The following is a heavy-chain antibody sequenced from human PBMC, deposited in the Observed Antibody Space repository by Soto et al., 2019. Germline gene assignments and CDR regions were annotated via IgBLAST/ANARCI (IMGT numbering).Heavy chain of an antibody. CDR3: ARGGSWYGGDYYYYYMDV. CDR2: INPNSGGT. CDR1: GYTFTGYY. V-gene: IGHV1-2*04. Sequence: GASVKVSCKASGYTFTGYYMHWVRQAPGQGLEWMGWINPNSGGTNYAQKFQGWVTMTRDTSISTAYMELSRLRSDDTAVYYCARGGSWYGGDYYYYYMDVWGKGTTVTVSS. D-gene: IGHD6-13*01. J-gene: IGHJ6*03.